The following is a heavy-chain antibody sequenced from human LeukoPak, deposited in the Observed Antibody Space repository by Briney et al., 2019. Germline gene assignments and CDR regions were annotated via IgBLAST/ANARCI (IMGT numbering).Heavy chain of an antibody. J-gene: IGHJ4*02. D-gene: IGHD3-9*01. CDR3: AKGQLFDGSRHRHYFDY. CDR2: ISGSGGST. V-gene: IGHV3-23*01. Sequence: PGRSLRLSCAASGFTFSSYAMNWVRQAPGKGLEWVSAISGSGGSTYYADSVKGRFTISRDNSKNTLYLQMNSLRAEDTAVYYCAKGQLFDGSRHRHYFDYWGQGTLVTVSS. CDR1: GFTFSSYA.